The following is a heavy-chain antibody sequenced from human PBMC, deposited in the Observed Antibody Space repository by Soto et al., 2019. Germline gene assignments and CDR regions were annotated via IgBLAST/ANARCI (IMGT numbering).Heavy chain of an antibody. D-gene: IGHD2-15*01. CDR3: ARGGGDCSGGSCYFWRYYFGY. CDR1: GFTVSGNY. V-gene: IGHV3-66*01. CDR2: IYSGGST. Sequence: EVQLVESGGGLFQPGGSRGLSFAASGFTVSGNYMGWVRKAQGKGLEWVSVIYSGGSTYYAASVKGRFTIARDNSKNTLYLQMNSLRAEDTAVYYCARGGGDCSGGSCYFWRYYFGYWGQGTLVTVSS. J-gene: IGHJ4*02.